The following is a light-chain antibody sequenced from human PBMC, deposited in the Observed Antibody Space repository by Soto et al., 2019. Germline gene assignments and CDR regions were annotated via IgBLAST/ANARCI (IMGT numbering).Light chain of an antibody. CDR3: QQSYSTPT. Sequence: DIQMTHSPSTLSASVGDRVTITFRASQSISSWLAWYQQKPGKAPKLLIYKASGLESGVPSRFSGSGSGTDFTLTISSLQPEDFATYYCQQSYSTPTFGGGTKVDIK. CDR2: KAS. V-gene: IGKV1-5*03. J-gene: IGKJ4*01. CDR1: QSISSW.